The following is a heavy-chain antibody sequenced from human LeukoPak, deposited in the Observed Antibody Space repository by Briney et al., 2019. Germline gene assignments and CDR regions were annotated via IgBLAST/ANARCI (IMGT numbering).Heavy chain of an antibody. Sequence: SVKVSCMASGGTFSSYAISWVRQAPGQGLEWMGGIIPIFGTANYAQKFQGRVTITADESTSTAYMELSSLRSEDTAVYYCASDVHSTADPYDYWGQGTLVTVSS. V-gene: IGHV1-69*13. CDR1: GGTFSSYA. CDR3: ASDVHSTADPYDY. D-gene: IGHD2-2*01. J-gene: IGHJ4*02. CDR2: IIPIFGTA.